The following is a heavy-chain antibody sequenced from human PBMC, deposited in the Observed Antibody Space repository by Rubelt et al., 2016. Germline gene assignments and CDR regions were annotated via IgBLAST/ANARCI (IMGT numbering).Heavy chain of an antibody. J-gene: IGHJ5*02. CDR1: GFTFSAYS. CDR3: ASVPGSSRTGWFDP. D-gene: IGHD6-13*01. Sequence: VQLVESGGGVVQPGRSLRLSCAASGFTFSAYSMNWVRRAPGKGLEWVSSISSSSSHTYHADSVKGRFTISRDNGMNSLYWQMNSLRAEDTAVYYCASVPGSSRTGWFDPWGQGTLVTVSS. V-gene: IGHV3-21*01. CDR2: ISSSSSHT.